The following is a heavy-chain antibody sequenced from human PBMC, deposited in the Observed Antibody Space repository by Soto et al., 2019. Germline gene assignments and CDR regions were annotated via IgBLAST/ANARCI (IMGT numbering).Heavy chain of an antibody. CDR2: VYFNGKT. J-gene: IGHJ4*02. Sequence: QLQLQESGPGLVKPSETLSLTCNVSGVSISDTSYYWGWIRQPPGKGLEWIGTVYFNGKTFYNPSLKSRLTISVDRSKNQISLRLTSVTAADTAVYHCARQASYWGQGTLVAVSS. V-gene: IGHV4-39*01. CDR3: ARQASY. CDR1: GVSISDTSYY.